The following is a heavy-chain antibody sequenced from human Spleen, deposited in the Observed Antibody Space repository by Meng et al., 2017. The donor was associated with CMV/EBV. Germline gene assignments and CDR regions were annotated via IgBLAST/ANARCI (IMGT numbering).Heavy chain of an antibody. J-gene: IGHJ6*02. CDR2: ISYSGST. CDR1: GESLSGYD. D-gene: IGHD3-9*01. CDR3: AKIDSYHYYYGMDV. V-gene: IGHV4-59*01. Sequence: SETLSLTCAVYGESLSGYDWSWIRQPPGKELEWIGYISYSGSTNYNPSLKSRVTISIDTFKNQFSLRLSSVTAADTAVYYCAKIDSYHYYYGMDVWGQGTTVTVSS.